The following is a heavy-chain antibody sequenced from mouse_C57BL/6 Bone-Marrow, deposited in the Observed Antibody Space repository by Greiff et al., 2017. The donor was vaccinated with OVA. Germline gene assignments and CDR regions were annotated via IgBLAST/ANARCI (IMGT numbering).Heavy chain of an antibody. CDR3: TTRYYDSSDTRGCYFDD. V-gene: IGHV14-1*01. CDR1: GFTIKDYY. Sequence: EVKLQQSGAELVRPGASVKLSCTASGFTIKDYYMHWVKQRPEQGLEWIGRIDTEDGDTEYAQKFQGKATMTADTSSNTAYLQISSLTSEDTADYYCTTRYYDSSDTRGCYFDDWGKGTTLTVSS. J-gene: IGHJ2*01. CDR2: IDTEDGDT. D-gene: IGHD1-1*01.